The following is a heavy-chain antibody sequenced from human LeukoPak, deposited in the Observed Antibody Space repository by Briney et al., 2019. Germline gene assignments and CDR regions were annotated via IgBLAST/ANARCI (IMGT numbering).Heavy chain of an antibody. CDR3: ATPNIVATIGGWYYFDY. CDR1: GFTFSSYA. Sequence: PGRSLRLSCAASGFTFSSYAMLWVRQAPGKGLEWVADISYDGSNKYYADSVKGRFTISRDNSKNTLYLQMNSLRAEGTAVYYCATPNIVATIGGWYYFDYWGQGTLVTVSS. V-gene: IGHV3-30*04. CDR2: ISYDGSNK. D-gene: IGHD5-12*01. J-gene: IGHJ4*02.